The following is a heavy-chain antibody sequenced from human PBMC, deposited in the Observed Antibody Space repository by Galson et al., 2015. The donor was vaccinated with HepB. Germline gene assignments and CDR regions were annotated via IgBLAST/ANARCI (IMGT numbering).Heavy chain of an antibody. J-gene: IGHJ4*02. CDR1: GGSISSDNYY. Sequence: SLTCTVSGGSISSDNYYWSWIRQPAGKGLEWIGRISATGSTTYNASLKSRLTMSVDTSMKHFSLSLSSVSAADTAVYYCARASGSNVPYDSWGQGALVTVSS. CDR2: ISATGST. V-gene: IGHV4-61*02. D-gene: IGHD4-23*01. CDR3: ARASGSNVPYDS.